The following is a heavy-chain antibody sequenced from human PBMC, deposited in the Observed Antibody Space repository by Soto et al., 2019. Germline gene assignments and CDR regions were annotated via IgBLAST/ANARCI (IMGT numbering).Heavy chain of an antibody. Sequence: QVQLVQSGAEVKKPGSSVKVSCKASGGTFSNFAISWVRQAPGQGLEWMGGFIPIFGTLNYAQRFQGRLTLSADESPSTAYMELSRLRFEDTAVYYCARFVQQDLHWGQGTLVTVSS. J-gene: IGHJ1*01. CDR2: FIPIFGTL. D-gene: IGHD6-13*01. V-gene: IGHV1-69*01. CDR3: ARFVQQDLH. CDR1: GGTFSNFA.